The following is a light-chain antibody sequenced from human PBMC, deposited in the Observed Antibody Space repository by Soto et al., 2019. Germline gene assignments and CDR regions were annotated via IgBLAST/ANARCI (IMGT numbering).Light chain of an antibody. CDR1: QYVSSF. CDR2: DAS. CDR3: QQYGSSPWT. J-gene: IGKJ1*01. Sequence: EIVLTQSPATLSLSPGERATLSCRASQYVSSFLAWYQQKAGQAPRLLIYDASHRATGIPARFSGSGSGTDFTLTISRLEPEDFAVYYCQQYGSSPWTFGQGTKVDIK. V-gene: IGKV3-20*01.